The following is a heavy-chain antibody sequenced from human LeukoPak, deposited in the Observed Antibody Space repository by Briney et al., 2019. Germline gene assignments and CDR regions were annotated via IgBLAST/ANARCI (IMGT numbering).Heavy chain of an antibody. Sequence: PSETLSLTCAVYGGSFSGYYWSWIRQPPGKGLEWIGEINHSGSTNYNPSLKSRVTISVDTSKNQFSLKLSSVTAADTAVYYCARGSVPITMIVVTGGGFDYWGQGTLVTVSS. CDR1: GGSFSGYY. D-gene: IGHD3-22*01. J-gene: IGHJ4*02. CDR2: INHSGST. CDR3: ARGSVPITMIVVTGGGFDY. V-gene: IGHV4-34*01.